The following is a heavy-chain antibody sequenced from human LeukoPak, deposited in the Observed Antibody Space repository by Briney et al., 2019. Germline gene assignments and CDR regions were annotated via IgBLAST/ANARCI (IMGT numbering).Heavy chain of an antibody. CDR2: INDSGSTI. Sequence: GGSLRLSCAASGFTFSDYYMSWIRQAPGKGLEWVSYINDSGSTIYYADSVKGRFTTSRDNAKNSLYLEMNSLRAEDTAVYYCARVLYCSGGICYSRRFDPWGQGTLVTVSS. J-gene: IGHJ5*02. D-gene: IGHD2-15*01. CDR1: GFTFSDYY. V-gene: IGHV3-11*04. CDR3: ARVLYCSGGICYSRRFDP.